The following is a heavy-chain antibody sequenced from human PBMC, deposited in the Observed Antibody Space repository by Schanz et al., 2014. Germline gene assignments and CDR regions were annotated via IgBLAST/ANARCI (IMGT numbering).Heavy chain of an antibody. Sequence: EVQLVESGGGLVQPRGSLRISCAASGFTFSSYAMSWVRQASGKGLEWVSAISGSGASTYYADSVKGRFTISRDNSKNTLYLQMNSLRAEDTAVYYCAKDQGSYGSGSYSYFDYWGQGTLATVSS. V-gene: IGHV3-23*04. D-gene: IGHD3-10*01. CDR2: ISGSGAST. CDR1: GFTFSSYA. CDR3: AKDQGSYGSGSYSYFDY. J-gene: IGHJ4*02.